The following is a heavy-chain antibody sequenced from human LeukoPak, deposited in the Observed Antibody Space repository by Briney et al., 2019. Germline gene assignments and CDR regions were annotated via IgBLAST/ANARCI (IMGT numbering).Heavy chain of an antibody. J-gene: IGHJ4*02. V-gene: IGHV4-59*01. CDR2: IYYSGST. CDR1: GGSISSYY. Sequence: SETLSLTCTVSGGSISSYYWSWIRQPPGKGLEWIGYIYYSGSTNYNPSLKSRVTISVDTSKNQFSPKLSSVAAADTAVYYCARTNLRYFDWLLDYWGQGTLVTVSS. CDR3: ARTNLRYFDWLLDY. D-gene: IGHD3-9*01.